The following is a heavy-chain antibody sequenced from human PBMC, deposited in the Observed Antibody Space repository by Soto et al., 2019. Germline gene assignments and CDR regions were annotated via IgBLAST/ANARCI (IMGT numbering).Heavy chain of an antibody. CDR3: ARWRDNTWYIIDY. CDR1: GFTFRSYG. Sequence: QVQLVESGGGVVQPGRSLRLSCAASGFTFRSYGMHWVRQAPGKGLEWVAVIWYDGSNKYYADSVKGRFTISRDNSKNTVYLQMNSLRAEDTAVYFCARWRDNTWYIIDYWGQGTLVTVSS. J-gene: IGHJ4*02. D-gene: IGHD1-1*01. CDR2: IWYDGSNK. V-gene: IGHV3-33*01.